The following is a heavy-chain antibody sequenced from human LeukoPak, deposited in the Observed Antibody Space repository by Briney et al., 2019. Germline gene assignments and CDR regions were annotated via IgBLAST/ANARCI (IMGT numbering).Heavy chain of an antibody. CDR3: ARGPYGVYYYYYYMDV. D-gene: IGHD4-17*01. CDR1: GGTFSSYA. V-gene: IGHV1-69*06. J-gene: IGHJ6*03. Sequence: ASVKVSCKASGGTFSSYAISWVRQAPGQGLEWMGGIIPIFGTANYAQKFQGRVTITADKSTSTAYMELSSLRSEDTAVYYCARGPYGVYYYYYYMDVWGKGTTVTVSS. CDR2: IIPIFGTA.